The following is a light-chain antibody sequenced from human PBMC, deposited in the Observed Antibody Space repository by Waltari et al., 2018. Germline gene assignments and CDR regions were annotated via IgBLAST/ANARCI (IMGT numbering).Light chain of an antibody. J-gene: IGKJ1*01. CDR3: QQYGSSPET. V-gene: IGKV3-20*01. CDR2: GAS. CDR1: QSVSSSY. Sequence: EIVLTQSPGTLSLSPGERATLSCRAIQSVSSSYLAWYQQKPGQAPRRLIVGASSRATGIPDRFSGSGSGTDFTLTISRREPEDFAVYYCQQYGSSPETFGQGTKVEIK.